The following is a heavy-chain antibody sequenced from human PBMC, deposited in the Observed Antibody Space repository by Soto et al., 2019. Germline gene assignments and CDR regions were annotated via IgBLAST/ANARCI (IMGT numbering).Heavy chain of an antibody. J-gene: IGHJ4*02. CDR3: TRGGSITGTTPIGH. CDR1: GFVFGEYV. Sequence: GGSLRLSCTASGFVFGEYVMSWFRQAPGKGLEWVGFIRTKPHGGTTEYAASVKDRFTISRDDSKSIAYLQMNSLETEDTAVYYYTRGGSITGTTPIGHWGQGTLVTVSS. V-gene: IGHV3-49*03. D-gene: IGHD1-7*01. CDR2: IRTKPHGGTT.